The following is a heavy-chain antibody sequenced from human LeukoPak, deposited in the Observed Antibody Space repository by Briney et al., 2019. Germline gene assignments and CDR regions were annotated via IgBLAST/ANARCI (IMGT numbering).Heavy chain of an antibody. CDR2: MYYSGST. CDR1: GGSFSGYY. V-gene: IGHV4-34*01. Sequence: SETLSLTCAVYGGSFSGYYWSWIRQPPGKGLEWIGSMYYSGSTYYNPSLKSRVTISINTSKNQFSLKLTSVTAADTAVYYCARAGGSGLIDYWGQGTLVTVSS. CDR3: ARAGGSGLIDY. D-gene: IGHD6-19*01. J-gene: IGHJ4*02.